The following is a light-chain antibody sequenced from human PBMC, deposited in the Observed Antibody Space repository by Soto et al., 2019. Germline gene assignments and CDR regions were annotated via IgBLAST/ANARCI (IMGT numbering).Light chain of an antibody. CDR3: QQRSNWPLT. V-gene: IGKV3-11*01. Sequence: EMVMTQSPATLSVSPGERATLSCRASQSVSSYLAWYQQKPGQAPRLLIYDASNRATGIPARFSGSGSGTDFTLTISSLEPEDFAVYYCQQRSNWPLTFGAGTKVD. CDR1: QSVSSY. CDR2: DAS. J-gene: IGKJ3*01.